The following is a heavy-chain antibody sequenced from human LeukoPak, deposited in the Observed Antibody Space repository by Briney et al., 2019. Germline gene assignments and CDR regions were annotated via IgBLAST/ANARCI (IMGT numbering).Heavy chain of an antibody. J-gene: IGHJ4*02. Sequence: SETLSLTCTVSGDSLNNYYWSWIRQPPGRGLEWIGHIYHSGSSNYNPSLKSRVTISIDTSKNQLSLKLGSVTAADTAMYYCARYKDGGYVSFDYWGQGTQVTVSS. D-gene: IGHD5-12*01. CDR2: IYHSGSS. CDR3: ARYKDGGYVSFDY. V-gene: IGHV4-59*13. CDR1: GDSLNNYY.